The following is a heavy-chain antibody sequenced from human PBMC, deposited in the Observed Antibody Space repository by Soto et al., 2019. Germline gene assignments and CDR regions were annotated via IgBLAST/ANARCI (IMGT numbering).Heavy chain of an antibody. V-gene: IGHV4-61*01. CDR2: IYNNETF. CDR3: ARVPLRYSSSHNFDS. D-gene: IGHD6-19*01. Sequence: SETLSLTCSVSGASVSSGSFYWSWIRQPPGKGLEWIGFIYNNETFNYNPSLKRRVTLSVDTSKHQFSLKLSSVTAAETAVYYCARVPLRYSSSHNFDSWGQGALVTVSS. CDR1: GASVSSGSFY. J-gene: IGHJ4*02.